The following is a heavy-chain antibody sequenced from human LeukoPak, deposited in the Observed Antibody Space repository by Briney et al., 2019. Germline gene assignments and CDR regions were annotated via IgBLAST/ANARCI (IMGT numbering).Heavy chain of an antibody. CDR2: ISAYNGNT. CDR1: GYTFTSYG. J-gene: IGHJ4*02. CDR3: ARPGPRSYGDYVDYFDY. D-gene: IGHD4-17*01. V-gene: IGHV1-18*01. Sequence: ASVKVSCKASGYTFTSYGISWVRQAPGQGLEWMGWISAYNGNTNYAQKLQGRVTMTTDTSTSTAYMELRSLRSDDTAVYYCARPGPRSYGDYVDYFDYWGQGTLVTVSS.